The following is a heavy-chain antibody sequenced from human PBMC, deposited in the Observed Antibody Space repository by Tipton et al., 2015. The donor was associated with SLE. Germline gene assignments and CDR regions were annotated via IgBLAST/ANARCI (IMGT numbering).Heavy chain of an antibody. J-gene: IGHJ5*02. CDR1: GGSISSSSYY. CDR3: ARVGPPYSGSYRGWFDP. CDR2: IYYSGST. V-gene: IGHV4-39*07. D-gene: IGHD1-26*01. Sequence: TLSLTCTVSGGSISSSSYYWGWIRQPPGKGLEWIGSIYYSGSTYYNPSLKSRVTISVDTSKNQFSLKLSSVTAADTAVYYCARVGPPYSGSYRGWFDPWGQGTLGTVSS.